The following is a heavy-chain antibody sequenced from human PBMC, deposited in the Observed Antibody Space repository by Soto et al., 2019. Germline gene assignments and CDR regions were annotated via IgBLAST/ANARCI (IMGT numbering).Heavy chain of an antibody. CDR3: AKYTYTSRYSFFGMDA. D-gene: IGHD2-2*02. V-gene: IGHV3-49*03. CDR1: GFTFIEYA. Sequence: GGSLRLSCRTSGFTFIEYAICWFRQAPGKGLEWVGVIRNKAYDVTTDYAASVKGRFVISRDDSKSTAYLQMNSVTTEDTAVYFCAKYTYTSRYSFFGMDAWGHGTTVTVSS. J-gene: IGHJ6*02. CDR2: IRNKAYDVTT.